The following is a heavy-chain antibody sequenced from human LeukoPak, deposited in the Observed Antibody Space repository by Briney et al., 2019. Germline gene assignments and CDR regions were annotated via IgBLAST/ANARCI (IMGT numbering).Heavy chain of an antibody. CDR1: GYTFTGYY. CDR3: AKALVIAGPDSSLHYFDY. Sequence: GASVKVSCKASGYTFTGYYMHWVRQAPGQGLEWMAWIKPNSGGTNYAEKFQGWVTMTRDTSISTAYMELSRLRSDDTAVYYCAKALVIAGPDSSLHYFDYWGQGTLVTVSS. D-gene: IGHD3-22*01. J-gene: IGHJ4*02. V-gene: IGHV1-2*04. CDR2: IKPNSGGT.